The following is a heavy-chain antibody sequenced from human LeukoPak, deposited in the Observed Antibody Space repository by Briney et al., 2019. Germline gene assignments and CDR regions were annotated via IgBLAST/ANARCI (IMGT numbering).Heavy chain of an antibody. V-gene: IGHV4-59*08. D-gene: IGHD5-18*01. CDR1: GGSISSYY. J-gene: IGHJ4*02. CDR3: ARVRGYSYDSSDFDY. Sequence: SETLSLTCTVSGGSISSYYWSWIRQPPGKGLEWIGYIYYSGSTNYNPSLKSRVTISVDTSKNQFSLKLSSVTAADTAVYYCARVRGYSYDSSDFDYWGQGTLVTVSS. CDR2: IYYSGST.